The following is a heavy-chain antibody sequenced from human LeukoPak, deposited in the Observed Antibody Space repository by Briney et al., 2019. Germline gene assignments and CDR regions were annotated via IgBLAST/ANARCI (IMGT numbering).Heavy chain of an antibody. CDR1: GFTFSSYG. Sequence: TGGSLRLSCAASGFTFSSYGMHWVRQAPGKGLEWVAFIRYDGSNKYYADSVKGRFTISRDNSKNTPYLQMNSLRAEDTAVYYCAKGYGDYVADAFDIWGQGTMVTVSS. J-gene: IGHJ3*02. V-gene: IGHV3-30*02. CDR3: AKGYGDYVADAFDI. D-gene: IGHD4-17*01. CDR2: IRYDGSNK.